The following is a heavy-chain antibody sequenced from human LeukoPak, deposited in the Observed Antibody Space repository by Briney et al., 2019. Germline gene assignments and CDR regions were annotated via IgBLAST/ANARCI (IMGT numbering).Heavy chain of an antibody. CDR1: GFTFDDYA. CDR3: AKDIRYDSSGSEFDY. D-gene: IGHD3-22*01. V-gene: IGHV3-9*01. J-gene: IGHJ4*02. CDR2: ISWNSGSI. Sequence: GRSLRLSCAASGFTFDDYAMHWVRQAPGKGLEWVSGISWNSGSIGYADSVKGRFTISRDNAKNSLYLQMNSLRAEDTALYYCAKDIRYDSSGSEFDYWGQGTLVTVSS.